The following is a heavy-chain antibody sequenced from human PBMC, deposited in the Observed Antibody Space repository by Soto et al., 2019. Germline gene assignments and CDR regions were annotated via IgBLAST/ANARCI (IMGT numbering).Heavy chain of an antibody. CDR1: CGSISSTSYY. J-gene: IGHJ4*02. D-gene: IGHD3-9*01. CDR2: IYYNGGT. CDR3: ARHYDILTGYYTPLEY. Sequence: SETLSLTCTVSCGSISSTSYYWGWIRQPPGKGLEWIGTIYYNGGTYYNPSLKSRVTISVDTSKNQFFLKLSSVTAADTAVYYCARHYDILTGYYTPLEYWGQGTLVTVSS. V-gene: IGHV4-39*01.